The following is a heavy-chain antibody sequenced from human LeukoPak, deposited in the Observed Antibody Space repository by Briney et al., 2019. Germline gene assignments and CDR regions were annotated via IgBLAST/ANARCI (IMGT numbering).Heavy chain of an antibody. V-gene: IGHV4-30-2*01. J-gene: IGHJ4*02. D-gene: IGHD3-22*01. CDR2: IYHSGST. Sequence: PSETLSLTCAVSGGSISSGGYSWSWIRQPPGKDLEWIGYIYHSGSTYYNPSLKSRVTISVDRSKNQFSLKLSSVTAADTAVYYCASSYDSSGYPFDYWGQGTLVTVSS. CDR1: GGSISSGGYS. CDR3: ASSYDSSGYPFDY.